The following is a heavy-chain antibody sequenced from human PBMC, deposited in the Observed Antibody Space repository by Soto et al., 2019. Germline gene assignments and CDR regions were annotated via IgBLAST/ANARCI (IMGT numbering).Heavy chain of an antibody. J-gene: IGHJ3*02. V-gene: IGHV4-34*01. D-gene: IGHD3-22*01. CDR2: INHSGST. CDR1: GGSFSGYY. CDR3: ARAPLYYYDSSGYYLGSANAFDI. Sequence: PSETLSLTCAVYGGSFSGYYWSWIRQPPGKGLDWFGEINHSGSTNYNPSLKSRVTISVDTSKNQFSLKLSSVPAADTAVYYCARAPLYYYDSSGYYLGSANAFDIWGQGTMVTVSS.